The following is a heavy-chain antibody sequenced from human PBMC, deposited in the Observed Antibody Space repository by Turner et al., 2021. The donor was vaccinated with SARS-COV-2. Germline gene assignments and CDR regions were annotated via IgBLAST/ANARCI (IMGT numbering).Heavy chain of an antibody. CDR3: VKGSY. CDR1: GFTFRSYA. Sequence: EVQLVETGEGLVQPGGSLRLSCSASGFTFRSYAMHWVCQAPGKGLEYISAISSNGGSSYYADSVKVRFTISRDNSKNTLYLQMRSLRAEDTAVLYCVKGSYWGQGTLVTVSS. J-gene: IGHJ4*02. CDR2: ISSNGGSS. V-gene: IGHV3-64D*06.